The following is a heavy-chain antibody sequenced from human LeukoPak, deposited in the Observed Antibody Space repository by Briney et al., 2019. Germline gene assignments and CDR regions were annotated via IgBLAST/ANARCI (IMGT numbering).Heavy chain of an antibody. V-gene: IGHV4-30-4*01. CDR2: IYYSGST. D-gene: IGHD3-22*01. Sequence: PSQTLSLTCTVSGGSISSGDYYWRWIRQPPGKGLEWIGYIYYSGSTYYNPSLKRRVTISVDTSKNQFSLKLRSVTAADTAVYYCARGNALYYDSSGYTLDYWGQRTLVTVSS. CDR1: GGSISSGDYY. CDR3: ARGNALYYDSSGYTLDY. J-gene: IGHJ4*02.